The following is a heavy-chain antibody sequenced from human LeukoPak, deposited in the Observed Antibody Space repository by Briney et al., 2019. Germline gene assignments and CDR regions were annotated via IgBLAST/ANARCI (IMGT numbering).Heavy chain of an antibody. Sequence: SETLSLTCTVSGGSISSYYWSWIRQPAGKGLEWIGRIYTSGSTNYHPSLKSRVTMSVDTSKNQFSLKLSSVTAADTAVYYCARGAAGSSSWYVGYYYGMDVWGQGTTVTVSS. D-gene: IGHD6-13*01. J-gene: IGHJ6*02. CDR1: GGSISSYY. CDR2: IYTSGST. CDR3: ARGAAGSSSWYVGYYYGMDV. V-gene: IGHV4-4*07.